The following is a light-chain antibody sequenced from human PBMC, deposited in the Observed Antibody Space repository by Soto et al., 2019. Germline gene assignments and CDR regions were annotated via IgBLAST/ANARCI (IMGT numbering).Light chain of an antibody. CDR3: QVWDSSVLHHV. J-gene: IGLJ1*01. CDR2: DDD. CDR1: NIGSKN. Sequence: SYELPQSPSVSVAPGQTARITCGGNNIGSKNVHWFQQRPGQAPVLVVFDDDDRPSGIPDRFSGSNSGNTATLTISRVEAGDEADYYCQVWDSSVLHHVFGTGTKVTVL. V-gene: IGLV3-21*02.